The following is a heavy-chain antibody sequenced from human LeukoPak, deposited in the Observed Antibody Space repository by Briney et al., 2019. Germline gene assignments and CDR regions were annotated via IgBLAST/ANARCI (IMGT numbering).Heavy chain of an antibody. Sequence: GGSLRLSCAASGFTFSDCYMTWIRQAPGKGLEWISYIGSTGDNIYYADSVKGRFTISRDNAKNSVYLQMNSLRAEDTAVYYCARDGRYGGYTYGLHFDFWGQGVLVTVSS. J-gene: IGHJ4*02. CDR3: ARDGRYGGYTYGLHFDF. CDR2: IGSTGDNI. CDR1: GFTFSDCY. V-gene: IGHV3-11*01. D-gene: IGHD5-18*01.